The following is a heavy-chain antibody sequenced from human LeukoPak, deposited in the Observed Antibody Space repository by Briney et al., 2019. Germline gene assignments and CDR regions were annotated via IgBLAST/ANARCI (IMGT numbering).Heavy chain of an antibody. CDR3: ARHGADIVVVPSGSIVY. J-gene: IGHJ4*02. CDR2: IYSSGSS. D-gene: IGHD2-2*01. Sequence: SETLSLTCTVSGGSISSSTYYWGWIRQPPGKGLEWIGGIYSSGSSYYNPSLKSRDTISVDTSKNQFSLKLSSVTAADTAVYYCARHGADIVVVPSGSIVYWGQGTLVTVPS. V-gene: IGHV4-39*01. CDR1: GGSISSSTYY.